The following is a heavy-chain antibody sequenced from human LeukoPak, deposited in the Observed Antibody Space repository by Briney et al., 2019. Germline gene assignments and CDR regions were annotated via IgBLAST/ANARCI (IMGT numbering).Heavy chain of an antibody. CDR1: GFTFSSYE. CDR2: ISNSGNSI. D-gene: IGHD3-9*01. Sequence: GGSLRLSCAASGFTFSSYEMMWVRQAPGKGLEWVSYISNSGNSIYYADSVKGRFTISRDNAKSSLYLHMNSLRAEDTAVYYCARAPALRYFDWLPDYWGQGTLVTVSS. V-gene: IGHV3-48*03. J-gene: IGHJ4*02. CDR3: ARAPALRYFDWLPDY.